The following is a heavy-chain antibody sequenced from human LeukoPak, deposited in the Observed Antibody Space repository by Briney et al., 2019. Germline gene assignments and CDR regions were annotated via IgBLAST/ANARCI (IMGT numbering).Heavy chain of an antibody. D-gene: IGHD6-13*01. V-gene: IGHV1-24*01. J-gene: IGHJ4*02. CDR2: FDDEDGER. CDR3: ATRRIAAAGHDFDY. Sequence: ASVKVSYKVSGYTLTELSMHWVRQAPGKGREGMGGFDDEDGERIYTQKLQGRVTMTEDTSTDTAYMELSSLRSEDTAVYYCATRRIAAAGHDFDYWGQGTLVTVSS. CDR1: GYTLTELS.